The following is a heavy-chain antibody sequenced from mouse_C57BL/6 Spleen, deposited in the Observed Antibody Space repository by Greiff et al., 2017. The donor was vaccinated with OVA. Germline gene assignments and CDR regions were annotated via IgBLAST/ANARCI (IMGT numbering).Heavy chain of an antibody. J-gene: IGHJ4*01. Sequence: QVQLQQSGAELVRPGTSVKVSCKASGYAFTNYLIEWVKQRPGQGLEWIGVINPGSGGTNYNEKFKGKATLTADKSSSTAYMQLSSLTSEESEVYFCGYGSYAMDYWGQGTSVTVSS. D-gene: IGHD2-2*01. CDR1: GYAFTNYL. V-gene: IGHV1-54*01. CDR3: GYGSYAMDY. CDR2: INPGSGGT.